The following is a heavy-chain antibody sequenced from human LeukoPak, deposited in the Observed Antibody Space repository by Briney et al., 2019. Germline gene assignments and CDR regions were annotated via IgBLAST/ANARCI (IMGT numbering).Heavy chain of an antibody. V-gene: IGHV3-30*04. D-gene: IGHD5-24*01. CDR1: GFTFHNFA. Sequence: GGSLRLSCVASGFTFHNFAMHWVRLAPGKGLEWVAVISNDERNKYYTDSVKGRFTISRDNSKNTVYLQMNSLRTEDTAVYYCARPSPPGDGYNPCDYWGPGALVIVSS. CDR2: ISNDERNK. J-gene: IGHJ4*02. CDR3: ARPSPPGDGYNPCDY.